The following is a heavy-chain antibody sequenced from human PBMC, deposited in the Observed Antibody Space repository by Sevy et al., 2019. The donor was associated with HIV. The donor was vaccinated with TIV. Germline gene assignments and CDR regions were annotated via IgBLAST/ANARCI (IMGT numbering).Heavy chain of an antibody. CDR1: GGTFSSYA. D-gene: IGHD2-2*02. Sequence: ASVKVSCKASGGTFSSYAISWVRQAPGQGLEWMGGIIPIFGTANYAQKFQGTVTITADESTSTAYMELSSLRSEDTAVYYCARDRRSDIVVVPADILASYYYYGMDVWGQGTTVTVSS. V-gene: IGHV1-69*13. J-gene: IGHJ6*02. CDR2: IIPIFGTA. CDR3: ARDRRSDIVVVPADILASYYYYGMDV.